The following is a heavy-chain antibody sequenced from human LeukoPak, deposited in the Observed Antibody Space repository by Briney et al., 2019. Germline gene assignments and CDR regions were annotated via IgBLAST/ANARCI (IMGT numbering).Heavy chain of an antibody. CDR3: AVLWFGELLSPFDY. V-gene: IGHV1-2*02. Sequence: ASVKVSCKASGYTFTGYYMHWVRQAPGQGLEWMGWINPNSGGTNYAQKFKGSVTMTRDTSISTAYMELSRLRSDDTAVYYCAVLWFGELLSPFDYWGQGTLVTVSS. J-gene: IGHJ4*02. CDR1: GYTFTGYY. D-gene: IGHD3-10*01. CDR2: INPNSGGT.